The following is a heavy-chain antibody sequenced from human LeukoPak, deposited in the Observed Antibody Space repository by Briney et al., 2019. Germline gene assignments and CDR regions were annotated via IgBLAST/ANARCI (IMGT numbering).Heavy chain of an antibody. V-gene: IGHV4-34*01. J-gene: IGHJ3*02. D-gene: IGHD1-26*01. CDR2: INHSGST. Sequence: SETLSLTCAVYGGSFSGYYWSWIRQPPGKGLEWIGEINHSGSTNYNPSLKSRVTISVDTSKNQFSLKLSSVTAADTAVYYCARGKWELLGGAFDIWGQGTMVTVSS. CDR3: ARGKWELLGGAFDI. CDR1: GGSFSGYY.